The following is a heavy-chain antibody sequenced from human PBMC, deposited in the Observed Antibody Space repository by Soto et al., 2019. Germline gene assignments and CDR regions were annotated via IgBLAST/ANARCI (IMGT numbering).Heavy chain of an antibody. D-gene: IGHD4-17*01. CDR1: GFSLSTNGVG. CDR2: LYWDDDR. Sequence: QITLKESGPTLVKPTQTLTLTCSFSGFSLSTNGVGVGWIRQPPGKALEWLSVLYWDDDRRYSPSLRSRLTITKDTSKNQVVLTMTNMYPVDTATYYCAHMTRMAYGDYPYDFGGQGTLVTVSS. V-gene: IGHV2-5*02. J-gene: IGHJ4*02. CDR3: AHMTRMAYGDYPYDF.